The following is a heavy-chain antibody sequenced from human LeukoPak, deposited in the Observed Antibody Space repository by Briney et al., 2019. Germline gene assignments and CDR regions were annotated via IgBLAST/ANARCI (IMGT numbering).Heavy chain of an antibody. D-gene: IGHD3-10*01. CDR1: GYTFTANY. Sequence: ASVTVSCKASGYTFTANYIHWVRQAPGQGLEWMGWISAYNGKTNYAQKFQGRVTMTTDTSTSTAYMELRSLRSDDTAVYYCARDHWMVVRGVMGVYWGQGTLVTVSS. V-gene: IGHV1-18*04. CDR2: ISAYNGKT. J-gene: IGHJ4*02. CDR3: ARDHWMVVRGVMGVY.